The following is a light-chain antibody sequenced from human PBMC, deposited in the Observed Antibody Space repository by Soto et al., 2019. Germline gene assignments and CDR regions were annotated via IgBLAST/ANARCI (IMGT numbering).Light chain of an antibody. CDR3: CSDAGGTTYV. CDR2: GAN. J-gene: IGLJ1*01. Sequence: QSVLTQPASVSGSPGQSITISCTGTSSDVGSHYLISWYQQYPGKAPKLIIFGANKRPSGVSNRFSGSKFGSTASLTISGLQAEDEADYYCCSDAGGTTYVFGSGTKLTVL. CDR1: SSDVGSHYL. V-gene: IGLV2-23*01.